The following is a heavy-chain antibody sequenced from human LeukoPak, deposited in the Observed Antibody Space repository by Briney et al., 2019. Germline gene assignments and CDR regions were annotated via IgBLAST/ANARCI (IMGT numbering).Heavy chain of an antibody. D-gene: IGHD1-26*01. CDR3: ARVLPTYYYHSMAV. J-gene: IGHJ6*03. V-gene: IGHV5-51*01. CDR2: IYPSDSDT. Sequence: GESLKISCKGSGYSFTSYWIGWVRPMPGKGLEWMWIIYPSDSDTRYSPSFQGQVTISADKSISTAYLQWSSLKASDTAMYYCARVLPTYYYHSMAVWGKGTTVTVSS. CDR1: GYSFTSYW.